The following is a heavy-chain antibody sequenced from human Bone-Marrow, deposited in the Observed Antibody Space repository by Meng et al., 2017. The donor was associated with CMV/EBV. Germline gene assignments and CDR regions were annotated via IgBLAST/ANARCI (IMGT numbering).Heavy chain of an antibody. D-gene: IGHD6-13*01. V-gene: IGHV4-34*01. CDR2: INHSGST. Sequence: GSFSEYYWTWIRQPPGKGLEWIGEINHSGSTNYNPSLKSRVTISVDTSKNQFSLKLSSVTAADTAVYYCARGLGYEGQQLVLAGFDYWGQGTLVTVSS. CDR1: GSFSEYY. J-gene: IGHJ4*02. CDR3: ARGLGYEGQQLVLAGFDY.